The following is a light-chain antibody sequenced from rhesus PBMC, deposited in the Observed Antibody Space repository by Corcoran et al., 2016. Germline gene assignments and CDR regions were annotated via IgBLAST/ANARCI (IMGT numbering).Light chain of an antibody. Sequence: QVILTQSPATLSLSPGERATLSCRASQSVSSYLAWYLQRPGQAPRLLIYVASSRATVIPGRFSGSGSGTDFTLTISSLEPEDVGVYHCYQHSSGYSFGQGTKVEIK. CDR1: QSVSSY. J-gene: IGKJ2*01. CDR3: YQHSSGYS. CDR2: VAS. V-gene: IGKV3-10*01.